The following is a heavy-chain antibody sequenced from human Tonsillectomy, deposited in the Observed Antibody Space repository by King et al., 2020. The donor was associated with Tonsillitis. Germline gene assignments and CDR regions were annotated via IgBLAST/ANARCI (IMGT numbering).Heavy chain of an antibody. CDR3: ARRSGRVRQGAYWYVDL. CDR1: GGSFSDYY. V-gene: IGHV4-34*01. CDR2: INHSGST. D-gene: IGHD1-26*01. Sequence: VQLQQWGAGLLKPSETLSLTCAVSGGSFSDYYWSWIRQPPGKGLEWIGDINHSGSTNYNPSLKSRVTISVDTSKNQFSLKLSSVTAADTAVYYCARRSGRVRQGAYWYVDLWGRGTLVTVAA. J-gene: IGHJ2*01.